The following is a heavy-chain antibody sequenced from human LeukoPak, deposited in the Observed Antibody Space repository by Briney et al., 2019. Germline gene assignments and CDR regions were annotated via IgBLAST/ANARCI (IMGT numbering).Heavy chain of an antibody. CDR1: GCTFTGYY. D-gene: IGHD2-15*01. CDR2: INPNSGGT. CDR3: ARGPGYCSGGSCYVFGVDP. J-gene: IGHJ5*02. V-gene: IGHV1-2*02. Sequence: ASVKVSCKASGCTFTGYYMHWVRQAPGQGLEWMGWINPNSGGTNYAQKFQGRVTMTRDTSISTAYMELSRLRSDDTAVYYCARGPGYCSGGSCYVFGVDPWGQGTLVTVSS.